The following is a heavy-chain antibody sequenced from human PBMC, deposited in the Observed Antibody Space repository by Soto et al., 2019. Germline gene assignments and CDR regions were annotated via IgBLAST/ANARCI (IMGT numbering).Heavy chain of an antibody. V-gene: IGHV4-34*01. CDR2: INHSGST. CDR1: GGSFSGYY. Sequence: SETLSLTCAVYGGSFSGYYWSWIRQPPGKGLEWIGEINHSGSTNYNPSLKSRVTISVDTSKNQFSLKLSSVTAADTAVYYCARRGPGWYVRFFDPWGQGTLVTVSS. D-gene: IGHD6-19*01. J-gene: IGHJ5*02. CDR3: ARRGPGWYVRFFDP.